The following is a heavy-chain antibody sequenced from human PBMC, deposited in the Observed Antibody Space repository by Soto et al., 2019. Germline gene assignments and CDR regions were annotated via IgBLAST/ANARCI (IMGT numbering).Heavy chain of an antibody. D-gene: IGHD7-27*01. V-gene: IGHV5-10-1*01. Sequence: GESLKISCKGSGYSFTNYWISWVRQMPGKGLEWMGRIDPSDSYTNYSPSFQGHVTISTDKSITTAYLQWSSLKASDTAMYYCARQSPVPNRGAPYDMDVWGQGTTVTVSS. CDR1: GYSFTNYW. J-gene: IGHJ6*02. CDR3: ARQSPVPNRGAPYDMDV. CDR2: IDPSDSYT.